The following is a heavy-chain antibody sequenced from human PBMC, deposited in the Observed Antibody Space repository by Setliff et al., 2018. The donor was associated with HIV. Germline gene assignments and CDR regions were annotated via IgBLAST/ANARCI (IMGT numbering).Heavy chain of an antibody. Sequence: ASVKVSCKVSGYTHTELSIHWVRQAPGKGLEWMGGFDPEDVETAYAQKFQGRVTMTEDTSTDTAYMELSSLRSEDTAVYYCARDEPKNTEAAPAYWGQGTLVTVSS. CDR3: ARDEPKNTEAAPAY. V-gene: IGHV1-24*01. J-gene: IGHJ4*02. CDR2: FDPEDVET. D-gene: IGHD6-6*01. CDR1: GYTHTELS.